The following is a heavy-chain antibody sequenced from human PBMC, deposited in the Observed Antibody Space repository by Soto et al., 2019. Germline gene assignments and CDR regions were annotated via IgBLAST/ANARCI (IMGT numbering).Heavy chain of an antibody. D-gene: IGHD3-3*01. CDR3: ARQNTIFGVVIMGY. CDR2: MNPNSGNT. V-gene: IGHV1-8*01. J-gene: IGHJ4*02. Sequence: QVQLVQSGAEVKKPGASVKDSCKASGYTFTSYDINWVRQATGQGLEWMGWMNPNSGNTGYAQKFQGRVTMTRNTSISTAYMELSSLRSEDTAVYYCARQNTIFGVVIMGYWGQGTLVTVSS. CDR1: GYTFTSYD.